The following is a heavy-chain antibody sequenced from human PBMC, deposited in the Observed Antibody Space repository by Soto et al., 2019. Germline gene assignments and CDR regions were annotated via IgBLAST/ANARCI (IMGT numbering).Heavy chain of an antibody. J-gene: IGHJ6*04. D-gene: IGHD3-10*01. CDR3: ARIAVGVWFGENDPEIGAGRGNADV. Sequence: SGPTLVNPTQTLTLTCTFSGFSLSTSGMCVSWIRQPPGKALEWLARIDWDDDKYYSTSLKTRLTISKDPSKNQVVLKLTNMAPGDTATYYWARIAVGVWFGENDPEIGAGRGNADVWGKGTTVTVSS. CDR1: GFSLSTSGMC. V-gene: IGHV2-70*11. CDR2: IDWDDDK.